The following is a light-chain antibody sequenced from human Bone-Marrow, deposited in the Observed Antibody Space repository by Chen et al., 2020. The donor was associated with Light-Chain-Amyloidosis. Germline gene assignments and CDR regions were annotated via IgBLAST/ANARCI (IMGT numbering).Light chain of an antibody. CDR3: CSFVGSPPVV. CDR1: SSNIGAGYD. CDR2: GNS. J-gene: IGLJ2*01. V-gene: IGLV1-40*01. Sequence: QSVLTQPPSVSGAPGQRVTISCTGSSSNIGAGYDVHWYQQLPGTAPKLLIYGNSNRPSGVPDRFSGSRSGNTASLTISVLQAEDEADYYCCSFVGSPPVVFGGGTKLTVL.